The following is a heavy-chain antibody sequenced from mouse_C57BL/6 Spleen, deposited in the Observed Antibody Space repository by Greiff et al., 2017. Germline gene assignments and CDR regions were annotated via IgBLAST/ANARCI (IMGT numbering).Heavy chain of an antibody. Sequence: QVQLQQPGAELVKPGASVKMSCTASGYTFTSYWITWVKQRPGQGLEWIGDISPGSGSTNYNEKFKSKATLTVDTSSSTAYMKLSSLTSEDSAVYYCARNLHRSWFAYWGQGTLGTVSA. J-gene: IGHJ3*01. V-gene: IGHV1-55*01. CDR1: GYTFTSYW. CDR2: ISPGSGST. CDR3: ARNLHRSWFAY.